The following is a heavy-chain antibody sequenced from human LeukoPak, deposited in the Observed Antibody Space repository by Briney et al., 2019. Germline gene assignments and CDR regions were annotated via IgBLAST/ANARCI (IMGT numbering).Heavy chain of an antibody. CDR2: IYTSGST. V-gene: IGHV4-4*07. CDR3: AREGYCSSTSCYAGDAFDI. J-gene: IGHJ3*02. D-gene: IGHD2-2*01. Sequence: SETLSLTCTVSGGSISSYYWSWIRQPAGKGLEWIGRIYTSGSTNYNPSLKSRVTMSVDTSKNQFSLKLSSVTAADTAVYYCAREGYCSSTSCYAGDAFDIWGQGTMVTVSS. CDR1: GGSISSYY.